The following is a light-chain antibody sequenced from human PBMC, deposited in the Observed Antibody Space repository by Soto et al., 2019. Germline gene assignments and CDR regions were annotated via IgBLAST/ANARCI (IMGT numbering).Light chain of an antibody. CDR3: SSYTTSNTRQIV. J-gene: IGLJ1*01. CDR2: DVS. V-gene: IGLV2-14*03. Sequence: QSALTQPASVPGSPGQSITISCTGTSSDVGGYNYVSWYQHHPGKAPKLMIYDVSNRPSGVSNRFSDSKSGNAASLTISGLQPEDEADYYCSSYTTSNTRQIVFGTGTKLTVL. CDR1: SSDVGGYNY.